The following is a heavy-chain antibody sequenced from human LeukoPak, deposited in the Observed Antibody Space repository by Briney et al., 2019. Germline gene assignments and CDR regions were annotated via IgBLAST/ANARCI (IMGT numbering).Heavy chain of an antibody. D-gene: IGHD1-7*01. CDR2: IKQDGSEK. Sequence: GVSLRLSCAASGFTCSNYWTSWVRQTPGKGLEWVANIKQDGSEKHYVDSVKGRFTISRDNAKNSLYLQMSNLRAEDTAVYYCASNWNYVRGYGMDVWGQGTTVTVSS. V-gene: IGHV3-7*01. CDR1: GFTCSNYW. J-gene: IGHJ6*02. CDR3: ASNWNYVRGYGMDV.